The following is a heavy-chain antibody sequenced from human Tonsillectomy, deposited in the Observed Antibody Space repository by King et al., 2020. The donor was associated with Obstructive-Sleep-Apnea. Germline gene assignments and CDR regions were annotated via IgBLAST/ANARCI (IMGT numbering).Heavy chain of an antibody. CDR3: ARYTTARQLVHDAFDI. V-gene: IGHV4-34*01. CDR2: IKHSGSS. J-gene: IGHJ3*02. CDR1: GGSFSGYY. Sequence: VQLQQWGAGLLKPSETLSLTCAVYGGSFSGYYWSWIRQPPGKGLEWIGEIKHSGSSNYNPSLKSRVTISVDTAKNQFSLKLSSVTAADTAVYYCARYTTARQLVHDAFDICGQGTMVTVSS. D-gene: IGHD6-13*01.